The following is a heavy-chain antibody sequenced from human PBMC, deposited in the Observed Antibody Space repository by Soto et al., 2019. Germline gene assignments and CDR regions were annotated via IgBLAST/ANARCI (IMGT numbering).Heavy chain of an antibody. J-gene: IGHJ4*02. CDR3: AADAPAGSSGYYLQFDY. CDR2: IVVGSGNT. V-gene: IGHV1-58*01. Sequence: VASVKVSCKASGFTFTSSAVQWVRQARGQRLEWIGWIVVGSGNTNYAQKFQERVTITRDMSTSTAYMELSSLRSEDTAVYYCAADAPAGSSGYYLQFDYWGQGTLVTVSS. D-gene: IGHD3-22*01. CDR1: GFTFTSSA.